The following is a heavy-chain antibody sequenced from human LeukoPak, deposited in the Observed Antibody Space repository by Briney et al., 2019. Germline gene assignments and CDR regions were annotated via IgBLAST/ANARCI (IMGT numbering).Heavy chain of an antibody. V-gene: IGHV3-64*01. CDR3: AKVRGIPS. Sequence: GGSLRLSCAASGFSFSNYAFHWVRQAPGKGLEYISIVSSNGGSTYYASSVKGRFTISRDNSKNTLYLQMNSLRVEDTAVYYCAKVRGIPSWGQGTLVTVSS. J-gene: IGHJ4*02. D-gene: IGHD2-15*01. CDR2: VSSNGGST. CDR1: GFSFSNYA.